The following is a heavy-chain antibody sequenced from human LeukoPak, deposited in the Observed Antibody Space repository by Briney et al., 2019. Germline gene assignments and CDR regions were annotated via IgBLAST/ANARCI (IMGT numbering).Heavy chain of an antibody. V-gene: IGHV3-7*01. CDR2: IKQDGSEK. Sequence: GGSLRLSCAASGFTFSSYWMSWVRQAPGKGLEWVANIKQDGSEKYYVDSVKGRFTISRDNAKNSLYLQMNSLRAEDTAVYYCARPLYSSGWPPRAPDAFDIWGQGTMVTVSS. CDR3: ARPLYSSGWPPRAPDAFDI. J-gene: IGHJ3*02. D-gene: IGHD6-19*01. CDR1: GFTFSSYW.